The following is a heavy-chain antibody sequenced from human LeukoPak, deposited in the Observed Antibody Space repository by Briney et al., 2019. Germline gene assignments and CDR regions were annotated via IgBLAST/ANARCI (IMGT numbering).Heavy chain of an antibody. V-gene: IGHV4-4*09. J-gene: IGHJ5*02. Sequence: SETLSLTCTVSGGSISSYYWSWIRQPPGEGLEWIGYIYTSGSTNYNPSLKSRVTISVDTSKNQFSLKLSSVTAADTAVYYCASFGVVTDPAYWFDPWGQGTLVTVSS. CDR2: IYTSGST. D-gene: IGHD3-3*01. CDR3: ASFGVVTDPAYWFDP. CDR1: GGSISSYY.